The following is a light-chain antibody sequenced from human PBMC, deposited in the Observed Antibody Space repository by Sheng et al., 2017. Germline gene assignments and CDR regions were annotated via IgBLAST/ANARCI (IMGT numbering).Light chain of an antibody. CDR1: QSISSW. CDR3: QQYNSYSWT. V-gene: IGKV1-5*03. CDR2: KAS. J-gene: IGKJ1*01. Sequence: DIQMTQSPSTLSASVGDRVTITCRASQSISSWLAWYQQKAGKAPKLLIYKASSLESGVPSRFSGSGSGTEFTLTISSLQPGDFATYYCQQYNSYSWTFGQGTKVEIK.